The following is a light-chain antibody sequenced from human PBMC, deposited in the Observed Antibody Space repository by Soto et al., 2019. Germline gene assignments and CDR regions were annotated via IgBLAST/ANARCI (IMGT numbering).Light chain of an antibody. CDR3: QQYNNWPQIT. V-gene: IGKV3-11*01. CDR1: LNVNSY. Sequence: EIVLTQSPGTLSLSPGERATLSCRASLNVNSYLAWYQQKPGQAPRLLIYDASNRAAGIPARFSGSGSGTDFTLTISSLQSEDFAVYYCQQYNNWPQITFGQGTRLEIK. CDR2: DAS. J-gene: IGKJ5*01.